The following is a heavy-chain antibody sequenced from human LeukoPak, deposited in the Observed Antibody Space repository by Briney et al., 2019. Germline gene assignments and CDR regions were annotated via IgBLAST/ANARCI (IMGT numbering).Heavy chain of an antibody. D-gene: IGHD3-16*01. CDR1: GFIFEDYA. Sequence: GGSLRLSCAASGFIFEDYAMHWLRQAPGKGLEWVSGISWNSGSIGYADSVKGRFTISRDNAKNSLYLQMNSLRTEDTAFYYYTKDVFDFGGYFELWGRGTLVTVSS. CDR2: ISWNSGSI. J-gene: IGHJ2*01. V-gene: IGHV3-9*01. CDR3: TKDVFDFGGYFEL.